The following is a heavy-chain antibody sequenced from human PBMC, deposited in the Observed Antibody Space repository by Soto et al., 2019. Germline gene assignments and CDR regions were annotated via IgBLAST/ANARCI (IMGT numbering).Heavy chain of an antibody. CDR1: GASISSGSW. CDR2: VYHSGSS. CDR3: AGETYRISGNLY. J-gene: IGHJ1*01. Sequence: ETLSLTCAVSGASISSGSWWSWVRQSPNKGLEWIGEVYHSGSSSVSPSLKSRVTISVDKSKKEFYLKLSSVTAADTAVYYCAGETYRISGNLYWGQGPLVNASS. D-gene: IGHD1-26*01. V-gene: IGHV4-4*02.